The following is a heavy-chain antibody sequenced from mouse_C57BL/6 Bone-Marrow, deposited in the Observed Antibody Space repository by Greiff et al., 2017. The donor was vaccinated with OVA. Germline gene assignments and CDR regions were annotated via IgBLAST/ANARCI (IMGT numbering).Heavy chain of an antibody. V-gene: IGHV1-50*01. CDR3: ARGYYGSSYHAMDY. CDR1: GYTFTSYW. D-gene: IGHD1-1*01. Sequence: QVQLQQPGAELVKPGASVKLSCKASGYTFTSYWMQWVKQRPGQGLEWIGEIDPSDSYTNYNQKFKGKATLTVDTSSSTAYMQLSSLTSEDSAVYYCARGYYGSSYHAMDYWGQGTSVTVSS. CDR2: IDPSDSYT. J-gene: IGHJ4*01.